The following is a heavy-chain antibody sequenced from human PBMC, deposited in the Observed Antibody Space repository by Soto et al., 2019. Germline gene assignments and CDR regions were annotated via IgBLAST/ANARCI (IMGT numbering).Heavy chain of an antibody. V-gene: IGHV3-30*18. D-gene: IGHD3-22*01. CDR3: AKDYYDRSGYTIYYYYGMDV. CDR1: GFTLSSYG. CDR2: RSYDGSDK. J-gene: IGHJ6*02. Sequence: TGGSLRLSCAASGFTLSSYGMHWVRQAPGKGTEWLAVRSYDGSDKYYGDSVKGRFTISRDDSKNTLFLQMNSLRAEDTALYYCAKDYYDRSGYTIYYYYGMDVWGQVTTVTVSS.